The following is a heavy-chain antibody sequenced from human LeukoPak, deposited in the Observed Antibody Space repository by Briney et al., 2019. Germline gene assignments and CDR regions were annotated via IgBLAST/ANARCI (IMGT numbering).Heavy chain of an antibody. CDR2: INPNSGGT. J-gene: IGHJ1*01. V-gene: IGHV1-2*02. CDR1: GYTFTGYY. CDR3: ARDAYDSILAFQH. Sequence: ASVKVSCKASGYTFTGYYMHWVRQAPGQGLEWMGWINPNSGGTNYAQKFQGRVTMTRDTSISTAYMELSRLRSDDTAVYYCARDAYDSILAFQHWGQGTLVTVSS. D-gene: IGHD3-22*01.